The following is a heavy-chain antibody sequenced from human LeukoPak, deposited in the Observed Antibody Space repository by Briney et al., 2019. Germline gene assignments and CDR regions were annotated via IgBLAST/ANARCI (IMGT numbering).Heavy chain of an antibody. J-gene: IGHJ4*02. CDR1: GFTFSSYW. CDR3: ARVRYCSSTSCYIYFDY. CDR2: INIDGSST. V-gene: IGHV3-74*01. D-gene: IGHD2-2*02. Sequence: GGSLRLSCVASGFTFSSYWMHWVRQAPGKGLVWVSHINIDGSSTDYADSVKGRFTISRDNAKNTLYLQLNSLRAEDTAVYYCARVRYCSSTSCYIYFDYWGQGTLVTVSS.